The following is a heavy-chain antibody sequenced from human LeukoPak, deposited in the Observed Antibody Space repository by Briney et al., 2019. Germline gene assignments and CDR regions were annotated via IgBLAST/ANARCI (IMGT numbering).Heavy chain of an antibody. CDR1: GDSISRSDW. J-gene: IGHJ3*02. D-gene: IGHD1-26*01. CDR3: AKTRSVTYYGDSFDI. Sequence: KSSETLSLTCAVSGDSISRSDWWAWIRQPPGKGLEWLGNIYYSGRIYHNPSLQTRVIMSVDSSKNQFSLRLGSVTAMDTAVYYCAKTRSVTYYGDSFDIWGQGILVIVSS. V-gene: IGHV4-28*05. CDR2: IYYSGRI.